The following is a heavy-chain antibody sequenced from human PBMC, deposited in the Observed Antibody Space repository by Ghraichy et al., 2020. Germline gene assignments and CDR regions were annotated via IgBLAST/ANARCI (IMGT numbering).Heavy chain of an antibody. CDR1: GFTFSSYA. Sequence: GGSLRLSCAASGFTFSSYAMSWVRQAPGKGLEWVSAISGSGGSTYYADSVKGRFTISRDNSKNTLYLQMNSLRAEDTAVYYCAKVDHQTPYSSSAGDYWGQGTLVTVSS. CDR2: ISGSGGST. CDR3: AKVDHQTPYSSSAGDY. J-gene: IGHJ4*02. D-gene: IGHD6-6*01. V-gene: IGHV3-23*01.